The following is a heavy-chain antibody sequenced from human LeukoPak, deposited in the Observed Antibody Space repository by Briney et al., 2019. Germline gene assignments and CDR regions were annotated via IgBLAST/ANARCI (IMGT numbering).Heavy chain of an antibody. J-gene: IGHJ4*02. CDR1: GYTFTSYD. Sequence: GASVKVSCKASGYTFTSYDISWVRQAPGQGLDWMGVIIPIFGTANYAQTFQGRVTITADESTSTAYMELSSLRSEDTAVYYCARDPSGSYWARYFDYWGQGTLVTVSS. D-gene: IGHD1-26*01. CDR2: IIPIFGTA. CDR3: ARDPSGSYWARYFDY. V-gene: IGHV1-69*13.